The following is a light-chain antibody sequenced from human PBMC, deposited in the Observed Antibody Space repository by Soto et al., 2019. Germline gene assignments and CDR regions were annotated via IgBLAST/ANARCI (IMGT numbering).Light chain of an antibody. J-gene: IGKJ1*01. Sequence: DIVMTQSPDSLAVSLGERATINCKSSQSVLYSSKNKNYLAWYQQKPGQPPQLLTYWASTRESGVPDRLSGSGSGTDFTLTISNLQAEDVAVYYCQQYYSSPQTFGQGTKVEIK. CDR1: QSVLYSSKNKNY. V-gene: IGKV4-1*01. CDR3: QQYYSSPQT. CDR2: WAS.